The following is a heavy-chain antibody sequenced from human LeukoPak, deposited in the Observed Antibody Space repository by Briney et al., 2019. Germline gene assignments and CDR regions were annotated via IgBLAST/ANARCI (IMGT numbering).Heavy chain of an antibody. CDR1: GFTFSSYG. CDR2: ISYDGSNK. Sequence: GRSLRLSCAASGFTFSSYGMHWVRQAPGKGLEWVAVISYDGSNKYYADSVKGRFTISRDNSKNTLYLQMNSLRAEDTAVHYCAKEERFGELSFDYWGQGTLVTVSS. V-gene: IGHV3-30*18. J-gene: IGHJ4*02. D-gene: IGHD3-10*01. CDR3: AKEERFGELSFDY.